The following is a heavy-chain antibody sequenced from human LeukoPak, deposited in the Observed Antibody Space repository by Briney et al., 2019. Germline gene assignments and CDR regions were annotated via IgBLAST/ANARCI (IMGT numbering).Heavy chain of an antibody. D-gene: IGHD3-3*01. J-gene: IGHJ3*02. Sequence: GGSLRLSCAASGFPFSHYAVHWVRQAPGKGLEWVAVMSHDASTKYYTDSVQGRFSISRDNSKNTLYLQMNSLRPEDTAVYYCARPTLEWLLYDAFDIWGQGTMVTVSS. CDR2: MSHDASTK. V-gene: IGHV3-30*04. CDR3: ARPTLEWLLYDAFDI. CDR1: GFPFSHYA.